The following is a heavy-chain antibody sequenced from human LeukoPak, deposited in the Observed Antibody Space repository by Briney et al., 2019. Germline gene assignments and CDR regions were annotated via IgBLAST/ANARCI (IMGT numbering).Heavy chain of an antibody. Sequence: PSETLSLTCTVSGGSISSSSYYWGWIRQPPGKGLEWIGSIYYSGSTYYNPSLKSRVTISVDTSKNQFSLKLSSVTAADTAVYYCAREPRRVGYVLGSGYGAGFDYWGQGTLVTVSS. V-gene: IGHV4-39*07. D-gene: IGHD3-22*01. CDR2: IYYSGST. CDR1: GGSISSSSYY. CDR3: AREPRRVGYVLGSGYGAGFDY. J-gene: IGHJ4*02.